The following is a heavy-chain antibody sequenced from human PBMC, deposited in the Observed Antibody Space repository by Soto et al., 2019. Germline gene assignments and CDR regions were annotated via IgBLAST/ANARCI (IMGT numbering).Heavy chain of an antibody. CDR1: GFTXXSYV. CDR2: ISGSGAST. V-gene: IGHV3-23*01. CDR3: XXXXXXXXXXXY. Sequence: VQLLESGGGLVQPGGSLRLSCAASGFTXXSYVMNWVRLXPGXGLEWVSAISGSGASTYYADSVKGRFTISRDNSKNTLYLQMNSLRAXDXXXXXXXXXXXXXXXXXYWGQGTLVTVSS. J-gene: IGHJ4*02.